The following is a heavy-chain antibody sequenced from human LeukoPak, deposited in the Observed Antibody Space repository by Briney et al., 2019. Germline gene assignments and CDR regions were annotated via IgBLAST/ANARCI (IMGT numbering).Heavy chain of an antibody. D-gene: IGHD3-10*01. CDR1: GFTFSSYA. CDR3: AKWTRTTLFRGDRARFDS. CDR2: ISYDGSNK. Sequence: PGGSLRLSCAASGFTFSSYAMHWVRQAPGKGLEWVAVISYDGSNKYYADSVKGRFTISRDNSKNTLYLQMNSLRVEDSAVYYCAKWTRTTLFRGDRARFDSWGQGTLVTVSS. J-gene: IGHJ4*02. V-gene: IGHV3-30*04.